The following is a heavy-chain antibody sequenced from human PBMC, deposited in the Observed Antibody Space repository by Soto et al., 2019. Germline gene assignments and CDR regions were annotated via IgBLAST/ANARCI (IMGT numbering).Heavy chain of an antibody. V-gene: IGHV3-30*18. CDR3: AKESLDYFDSGRFYSLAFDH. CDR1: GFTFSSFA. Sequence: QVQLVESGGGVVHPGTSLRLSCVTSGFTFSSFAMDWVRQAPGKGLEWVAAISFDGRDISYRESVKGRFSISRDRFKITVYLEMNSMRPEETAVYYYAKESLDYFDSGRFYSLAFDHWGQGSLVSVSS. CDR2: ISFDGRDI. J-gene: IGHJ4*02. D-gene: IGHD3-10*01.